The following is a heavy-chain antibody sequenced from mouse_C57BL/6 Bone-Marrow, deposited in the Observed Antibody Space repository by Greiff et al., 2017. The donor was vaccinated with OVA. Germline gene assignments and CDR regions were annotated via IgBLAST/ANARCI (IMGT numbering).Heavy chain of an antibody. CDR3: ARLDFGWYFDV. V-gene: IGHV1-82*01. CDR1: GYAFSSSW. Sequence: VQLVESGPELVKPGASVKISCKASGYAFSSSWMNWVKQRPGKGLEWIGRIYPGDGDTNYNGKFNGKATLTADKSSSTAYMQLSSLTSEDSAVYFCARLDFGWYFDVWGTGTTVTVSS. CDR2: IYPGDGDT. J-gene: IGHJ1*03.